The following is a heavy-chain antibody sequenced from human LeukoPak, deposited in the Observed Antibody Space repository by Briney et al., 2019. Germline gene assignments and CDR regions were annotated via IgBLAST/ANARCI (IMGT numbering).Heavy chain of an antibody. CDR1: GLSFDNYA. CDR3: AKGHSSGWYSHFDS. V-gene: IGHV3-9*03. J-gene: IGHJ4*02. CDR2: ISWNSGST. Sequence: GRSLRLSCAASGLSFDNYAMRWVRQAPGKGLEWVSGISWNSGSTGYADSVRGRFTISRDNAKNSLYLQMNSLRAEDMALYYCAKGHSSGWYSHFDSWGQGTLVTVSS. D-gene: IGHD6-13*01.